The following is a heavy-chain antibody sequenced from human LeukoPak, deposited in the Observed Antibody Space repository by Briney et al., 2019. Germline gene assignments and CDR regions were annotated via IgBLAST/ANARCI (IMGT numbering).Heavy chain of an antibody. CDR2: ISAYNGNT. D-gene: IGHD3-22*01. CDR1: GGTFSNYA. Sequence: ASVKVSCKASGGTFSNYASSWVRQAPGQGLEWMGWISAYNGNTNYAQKLQGRVTMTTDTSTSTAYMELRSLRSDDTAVYYCARDYYDSSGYLDYWGQGTLVTVSS. V-gene: IGHV1-18*01. CDR3: ARDYYDSSGYLDY. J-gene: IGHJ4*02.